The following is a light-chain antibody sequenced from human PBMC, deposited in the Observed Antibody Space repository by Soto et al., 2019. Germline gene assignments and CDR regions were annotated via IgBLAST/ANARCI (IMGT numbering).Light chain of an antibody. CDR2: DAS. CDR1: ESVSIY. V-gene: IGKV3-11*01. J-gene: IGKJ1*01. Sequence: EIVLTQSPATLSLSPGESATLSCWASESVSIYISWYQQKPAQAPRLLIYDASNRATGIPTRFSGSGSGTDFSLTISSLEPEDFAVYYCQQRSNWPWTTFGQGTRVELK. CDR3: QQRSNWPWTT.